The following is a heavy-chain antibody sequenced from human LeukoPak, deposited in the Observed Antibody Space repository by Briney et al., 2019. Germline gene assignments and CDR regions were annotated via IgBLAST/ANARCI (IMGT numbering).Heavy chain of an antibody. CDR2: LKRNGGST. J-gene: IGHJ4*02. CDR1: GFTFDDYG. CDR3: ASGLGYGDYAFDF. V-gene: IGHV3-20*04. D-gene: IGHD4-17*01. Sequence: GGSLRLSCAASGFTFDDYGMAWVRQAPGKGLEWGSGLKRNGGSTGYAESVKGRFTISRDNTKNSLDLQMNSLRAEDTALYYCASGLGYGDYAFDFWGQGTQVTVSS.